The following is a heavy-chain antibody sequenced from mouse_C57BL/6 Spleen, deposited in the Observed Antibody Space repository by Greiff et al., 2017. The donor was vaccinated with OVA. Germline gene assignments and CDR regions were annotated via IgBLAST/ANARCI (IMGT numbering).Heavy chain of an antibody. J-gene: IGHJ2*01. V-gene: IGHV1-50*01. CDR1: GYTFTSYW. Sequence: QVQLQQSGAELVKPGASVKLSCKASGYTFTSYWMQWVKQRPGQGLEWIGEIDPSDSYTNYNQKFKGKATLTVDTSSSTAYMQLSSLTSEDSAVYYCARSENSGRYFDYWGQGTTLTVSS. D-gene: IGHD4-1*01. CDR3: ARSENSGRYFDY. CDR2: IDPSDSYT.